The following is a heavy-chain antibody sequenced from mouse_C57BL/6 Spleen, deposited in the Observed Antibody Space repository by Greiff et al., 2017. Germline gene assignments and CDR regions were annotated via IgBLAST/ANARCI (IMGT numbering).Heavy chain of an antibody. V-gene: IGHV1-80*01. D-gene: IGHD1-1*01. J-gene: IGHJ2*01. CDR3: ARSGGFITTVLAPFDY. CDR1: GYAFSSYW. Sequence: QVQLQQSGAELVKPGASVKISCKASGYAFSSYWMNWVKQRPGKGLEWIGQIYPGDGDTNYTGKVKGKATLTAAKSSSTAYMQLSSLTSEDSAVYVWARSGGFITTVLAPFDYWGQGTTLTVSS. CDR2: IYPGDGDT.